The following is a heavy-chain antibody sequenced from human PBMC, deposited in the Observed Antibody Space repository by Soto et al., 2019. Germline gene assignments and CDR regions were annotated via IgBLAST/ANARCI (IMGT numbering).Heavy chain of an antibody. J-gene: IGHJ4*02. CDR3: ARVRSGWGINY. CDR2: IYHSGST. Sequence: QLQLQESGSGLVKPSQTLSLTCAVSGGSISSGGYSWSWIRQPPGKGLEYIGYIYHSGSTYYNPSLKSRVTISVDRSKNQFSLKLSSVTAADTAVHYCARVRSGWGINYSGQGTLVTVSS. V-gene: IGHV4-30-2*01. D-gene: IGHD6-19*01. CDR1: GGSISSGGYS.